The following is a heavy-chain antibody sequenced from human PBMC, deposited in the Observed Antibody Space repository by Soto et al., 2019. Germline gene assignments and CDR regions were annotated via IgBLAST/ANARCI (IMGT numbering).Heavy chain of an antibody. CDR1: GFLFDEFA. Sequence: GGSLRLSCAASGFLFDEFAMYWVRQAPGKGLERVSFISWNSGNIGYADSVKGRFTISRDNAKNSLYLQMNSLRAEDTALYYCAKDIRVSDDYYAMDVWGQGTTVTVSS. J-gene: IGHJ6*02. D-gene: IGHD6-13*01. CDR3: AKDIRVSDDYYAMDV. V-gene: IGHV3-9*01. CDR2: ISWNSGNI.